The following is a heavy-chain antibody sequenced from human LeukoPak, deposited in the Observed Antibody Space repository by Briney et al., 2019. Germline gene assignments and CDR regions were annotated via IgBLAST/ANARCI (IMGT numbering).Heavy chain of an antibody. CDR3: AKGPHYDFWSTFDY. J-gene: IGHJ4*02. CDR2: ISGSSAST. Sequence: PGGSLRLSCAASGFTFSSYAMHWVRQAPGKGLEWVSGISGSSASTYYADSVKGRFSISRDNSKNTLFPQMNSLRAGDTAVYYCAKGPHYDFWSTFDYWGQGILVTVSS. CDR1: GFTFSSYA. D-gene: IGHD3-3*01. V-gene: IGHV3-23*01.